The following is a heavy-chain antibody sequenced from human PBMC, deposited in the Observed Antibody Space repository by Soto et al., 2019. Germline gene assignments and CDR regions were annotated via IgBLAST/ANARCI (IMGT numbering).Heavy chain of an antibody. V-gene: IGHV5-51*01. CDR2: IYPGDSDT. CDR3: ARYSGSYWHYLDF. J-gene: IGHJ4*02. D-gene: IGHD1-26*01. CDR1: GYSFASHW. Sequence: GESLKISCKGSGYSFASHWVAWVRQMPEKGLEWIGTIYPGDSDTKYSPAFRGQVTISADTSVSTAYLQWRSLEATDSAIYYCARYSGSYWHYLDFWDQGTLVTVSS.